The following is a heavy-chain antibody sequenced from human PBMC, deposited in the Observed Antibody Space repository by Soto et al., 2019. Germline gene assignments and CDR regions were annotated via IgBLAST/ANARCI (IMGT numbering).Heavy chain of an antibody. CDR2: IYHSGST. CDR1: GGSISSGGYS. CDR3: ARAIGWFGELLGGYYFDY. Sequence: LQLQESGSGLVKPSQTLSLTCAVSGGSISSGGYSWSWIRQPPGKGLEWIGYIYHSGSTYYNPSLKSRVTISVDRSKNQFSLKLSSVTAADTAVYYCARAIGWFGELLGGYYFDYWGQGTLVTVSS. J-gene: IGHJ4*02. V-gene: IGHV4-30-2*01. D-gene: IGHD3-10*01.